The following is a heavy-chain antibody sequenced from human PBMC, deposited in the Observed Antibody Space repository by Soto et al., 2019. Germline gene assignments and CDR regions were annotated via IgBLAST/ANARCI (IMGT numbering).Heavy chain of an antibody. J-gene: IGHJ4*02. CDR1: GYTFTSYG. Sequence: QVQLVQSGAEVKKPGASVKVSCKASGYTFTSYGISWVRQAPGQGLEWMGWISAYNGNTNYAQKLQGRVTMTTDTSQSTAYMEPRSRRADDMAVYYCASGVDRGSYPPSCDYWGQGTLVTVSS. CDR2: ISAYNGNT. CDR3: ASGVDRGSYPPSCDY. V-gene: IGHV1-18*03. D-gene: IGHD1-26*01.